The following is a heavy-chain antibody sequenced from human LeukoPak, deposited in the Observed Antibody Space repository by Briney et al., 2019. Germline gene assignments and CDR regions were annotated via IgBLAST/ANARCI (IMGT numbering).Heavy chain of an antibody. J-gene: IGHJ5*02. V-gene: IGHV4-39*01. CDR2: VHYSGST. Sequence: PSETLSLTCTVSGGSIRSTSYYWGWIRQPPGKGLEWLGSVHYSGSTYDNPSLKSRVTISVDTSKNQCSLNLISVTAADTAVYYCARRSTVAGRGRFDPWGQGTLVTVSS. D-gene: IGHD6-19*01. CDR3: ARRSTVAGRGRFDP. CDR1: GGSIRSTSYY.